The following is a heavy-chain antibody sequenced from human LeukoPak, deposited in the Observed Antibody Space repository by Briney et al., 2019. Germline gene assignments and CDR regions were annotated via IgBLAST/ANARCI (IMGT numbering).Heavy chain of an antibody. J-gene: IGHJ4*02. CDR2: IYYSGST. CDR3: ARANYDYVWGSYRFSGVPYEFDY. D-gene: IGHD3-16*02. V-gene: IGHV4-39*01. CDR1: GGSISSSSYY. Sequence: SETLSLTCTVSGGSISSSSYYWGWIRQPPGKGLEWIGSIYYSGSTYYNPSLKSRVTISVDTSKNQFSLKLSSVTAADTAVYYCARANYDYVWGSYRFSGVPYEFDYWGQGTLVTVSS.